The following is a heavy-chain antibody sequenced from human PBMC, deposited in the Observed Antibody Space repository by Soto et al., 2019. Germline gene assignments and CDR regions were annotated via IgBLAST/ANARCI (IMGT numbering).Heavy chain of an antibody. CDR1: GFIFSDYG. Sequence: EVQLVESGGGLVKPGGSLRLSCTPSGFIFSDYGMSWVRQAPGKGLEWVSSISSTSSYKYYGDSVKGRFTISRDNTKNSRYLQMNSLRAEDTAVYYCARDGRGYYALDVWGQGTTVTVSS. V-gene: IGHV3-21*01. D-gene: IGHD3-3*01. CDR3: ARDGRGYYALDV. CDR2: ISSTSSYK. J-gene: IGHJ6*02.